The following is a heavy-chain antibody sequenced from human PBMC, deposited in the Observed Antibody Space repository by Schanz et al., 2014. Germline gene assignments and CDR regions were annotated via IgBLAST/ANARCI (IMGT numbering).Heavy chain of an antibody. D-gene: IGHD5-12*01. J-gene: IGHJ4*02. Sequence: EVHLLASGGGLVEPGGSLRLSCAASGFSFSSYAMGWVRQARGKGLEWVSAMNESHSTIYYADSVRGRFTISRDNAENTLFLQMNSLRAEDTAVYYCARKVVATIGGYYDNWGQGTLVIVSS. V-gene: IGHV3-23*01. CDR3: ARKVVATIGGYYDN. CDR2: MNESHSTI. CDR1: GFSFSSYA.